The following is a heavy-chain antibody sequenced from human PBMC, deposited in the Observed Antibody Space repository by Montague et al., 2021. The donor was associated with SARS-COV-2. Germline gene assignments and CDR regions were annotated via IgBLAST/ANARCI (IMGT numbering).Heavy chain of an antibody. CDR2: ITHTGNR. J-gene: IGHJ6*02. CDR3: ARGTGQQLVFSYVYYGMDI. CDR1: GGSSTNYF. V-gene: IGHV4-34*01. Sequence: SETLSLTCAVYGGSSTNYFWTWIRQTPAKGLEWIGEITHTGNRDFNPSLKSRGILSVDKSKSQFSLKLTSVTAADTGVYYCARGTGQQLVFSYVYYGMDIWGQGTTVSVSS. D-gene: IGHD5-24*01.